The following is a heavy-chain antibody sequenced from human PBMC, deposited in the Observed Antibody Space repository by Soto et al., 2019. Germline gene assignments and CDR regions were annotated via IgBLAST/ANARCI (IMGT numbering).Heavy chain of an antibody. V-gene: IGHV4-59*01. CDR2: IYYSGRT. CDR1: GGSIRDYF. Sequence: PSETLSLTCTVSGGSIRDYFWTWIRQPPGKGLEWIGYIYYSGRTNYNPSLKSRVSISVDTSKNHSSLQLRSVTAADTAVYYCARGAVSFSSAYQNWFDPWGQGTLVTVSS. CDR3: ARGAVSFSSAYQNWFDP. D-gene: IGHD3-22*01. J-gene: IGHJ5*02.